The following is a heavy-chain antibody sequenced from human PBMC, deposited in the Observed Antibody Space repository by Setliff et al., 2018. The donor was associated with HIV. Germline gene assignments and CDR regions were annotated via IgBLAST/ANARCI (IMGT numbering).Heavy chain of an antibody. CDR1: GFTFSNAW. CDR2: IKSKTDSGTT. J-gene: IGHJ4*02. D-gene: IGHD6-13*01. V-gene: IGHV3-15*01. CDR3: TTLKDSSSWYVRYFDY. Sequence: LRLSCAASGFTFSNAWMSWVRQAPGKGLEWVGRIKSKTDSGTTDYAAPVKGRFTISRDDSKNTLYLQMYSLKTEDTAVYYCTTLKDSSSWYVRYFDYWGQGTLVTVSS.